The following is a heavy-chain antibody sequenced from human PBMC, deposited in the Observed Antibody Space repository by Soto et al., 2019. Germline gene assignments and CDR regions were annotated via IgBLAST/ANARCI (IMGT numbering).Heavy chain of an antibody. D-gene: IGHD5-18*01. CDR3: AKGWGGRGYSSSPYYYYGMDV. V-gene: IGHV5-10-1*01. CDR1: GYSFTSYW. CDR2: IEPSESDT. J-gene: IGHJ6*02. Sequence: GECLKISCKGSGYSFTSYWISWVREMPGKGLEWMGRIEPSESDTNYSPSFQGHVAIAADKSISTASLQWSSLPASDPPMYYCAKGWGGRGYSSSPYYYYGMDVWGQGTTVTVSS.